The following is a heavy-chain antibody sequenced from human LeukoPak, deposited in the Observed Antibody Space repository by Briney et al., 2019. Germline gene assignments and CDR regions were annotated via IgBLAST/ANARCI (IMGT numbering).Heavy chain of an antibody. D-gene: IGHD3-22*01. Sequence: SETLSLTCTVSGGSISSSSYYWGWIRQPPGKGLEWIGSIYYSGSTYYNPSLKSRVTISVDTSKNQFSLKLSSVTAADTAVYYCARLPVVVITTAGSRDCYYFDYWGQGTLVTVSS. V-gene: IGHV4-39*01. CDR1: GGSISSSSYY. CDR2: IYYSGST. J-gene: IGHJ4*02. CDR3: ARLPVVVITTAGSRDCYYFDY.